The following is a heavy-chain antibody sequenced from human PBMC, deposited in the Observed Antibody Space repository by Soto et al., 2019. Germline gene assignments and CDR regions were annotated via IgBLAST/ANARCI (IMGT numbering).Heavy chain of an antibody. V-gene: IGHV4-30-4*01. Sequence: QVQLQESGPGLVKPSQTLSLTCTVSGGSISSGHYYWSWIRQPPGKGLEWIGYIYYSGSTYYNPSLKSRVTISVDTSKNQFSLKLSSVTDADTAVYYCAREPYCYGNLFDYWGQGTLVTVSS. CDR1: GGSISSGHYY. D-gene: IGHD5-18*01. J-gene: IGHJ4*02. CDR3: AREPYCYGNLFDY. CDR2: IYYSGST.